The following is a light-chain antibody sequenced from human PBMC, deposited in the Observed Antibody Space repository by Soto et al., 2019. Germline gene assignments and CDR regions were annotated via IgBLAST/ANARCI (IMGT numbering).Light chain of an antibody. CDR2: GVY. CDR3: QQYHSWPPRT. V-gene: IGKV3D-15*01. Sequence: EIVMTQSPTILSLSPGERATLSCRASQSVSSNLAWYQQKPGQAPRLLIYGVYTRAPGIPARFSGSGCGTEFTLTISSLQSEDFAVYYCQQYHSWPPRTFGQGTKVDIK. J-gene: IGKJ1*01. CDR1: QSVSSN.